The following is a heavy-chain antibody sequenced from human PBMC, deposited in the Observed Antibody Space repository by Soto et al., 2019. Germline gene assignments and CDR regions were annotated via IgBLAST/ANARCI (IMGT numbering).Heavy chain of an antibody. CDR2: TYHSGTT. CDR3: AREVNSSPARGPNWFDP. D-gene: IGHD6-13*01. J-gene: IGHJ5*02. V-gene: IGHV4-4*02. Sequence: QVQLQESSPGLVQPSGTLSLTCAVSGDSINNSHWWSWVRQTPGKGLEWIGETYHSGTTNFNPSLKTRVTISIDKSKNQFSLKMNSVTAADTAVYYCAREVNSSPARGPNWFDPWGQGTLVTVSS. CDR1: GDSINNSHW.